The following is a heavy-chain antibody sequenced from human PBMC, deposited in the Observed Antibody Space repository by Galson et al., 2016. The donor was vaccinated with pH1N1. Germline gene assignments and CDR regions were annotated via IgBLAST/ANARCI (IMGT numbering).Heavy chain of an antibody. D-gene: IGHD3-10*01. V-gene: IGHV4-34*01. CDR2: VNPSGST. CDR3: ARVDFGGKLGD. Sequence: LSLTCTVYGGSFSDYYWSWIRQPPGKGLEWIGEVNPSGSTIYNPSLNSRVIISADTSRNQFTLKLTSVTAADTAVYFCARVDFGGKLGDWGQGTQVTVSS. J-gene: IGHJ4*02. CDR1: GGSFSDYY.